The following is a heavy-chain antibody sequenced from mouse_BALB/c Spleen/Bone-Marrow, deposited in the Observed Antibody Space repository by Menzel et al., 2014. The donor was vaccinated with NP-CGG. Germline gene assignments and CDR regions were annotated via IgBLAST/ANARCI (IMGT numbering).Heavy chain of an antibody. Sequence: EVKVVDSGGGLVEPGGSLKLSCAASGFTFSSYAMSWVRQTPEKRLEWVASISSGGNTYYPDSMKGRFTISRDNARNILYLQMSSLRSEDTAMYYCARGGELRPWFAYWGQGTLVTVSA. CDR3: ARGGELRPWFAY. V-gene: IGHV5-6-5*01. J-gene: IGHJ3*01. CDR1: GFTFSSYA. CDR2: ISSGGNT. D-gene: IGHD2-4*01.